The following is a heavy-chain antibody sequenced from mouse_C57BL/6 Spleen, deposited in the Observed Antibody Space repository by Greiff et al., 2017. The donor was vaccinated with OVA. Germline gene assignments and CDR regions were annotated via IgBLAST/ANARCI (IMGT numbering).Heavy chain of an antibody. J-gene: IGHJ1*03. CDR3: AREGDYGSSYWYFDV. Sequence: EVKLMESGGGLVQPGGSLKLSCAASGFTFSDYGMAWVRQAPRKGPEWVAFISNLAYSIYYADTVTGRFTISRENAKNTLYLEMSSLRSEDTAMYYCAREGDYGSSYWYFDVWGTGTTVTVSS. D-gene: IGHD1-1*01. CDR2: ISNLAYSI. CDR1: GFTFSDYG. V-gene: IGHV5-15*01.